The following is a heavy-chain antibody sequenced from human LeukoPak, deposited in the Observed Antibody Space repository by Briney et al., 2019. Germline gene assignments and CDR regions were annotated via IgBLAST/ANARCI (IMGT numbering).Heavy chain of an antibody. CDR2: IWYDGGNK. J-gene: IGHJ4*02. V-gene: IGHV3-33*01. CDR3: ARTAWNYHGSGSYYAPDY. D-gene: IGHD3-10*01. CDR1: GFTFNNYD. Sequence: AGRSLTLSCAASGFTFNNYDMHWVRQAPGKGLEWVAVIWYDGGNKYYADSVKGRLTISRDNSKNTLYLQMSSLRVDDTAVYYCARTAWNYHGSGSYYAPDYWGQGTLVTVSS.